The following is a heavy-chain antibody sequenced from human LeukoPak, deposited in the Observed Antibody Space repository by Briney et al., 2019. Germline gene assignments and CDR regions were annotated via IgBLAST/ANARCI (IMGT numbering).Heavy chain of an antibody. CDR2: ISYDGSNK. Sequence: GGSLRLSCAASGFTFSSYAMHWVRQAPGKGLEWVAVISYDGSNKYYADSVKGRFTISRDNSKNTLYLQMNSLRAEDTAVYYCAKEGSLGFGELFGFDYWGQGTLVTVSS. J-gene: IGHJ4*02. CDR3: AKEGSLGFGELFGFDY. V-gene: IGHV3-30*04. D-gene: IGHD3-10*01. CDR1: GFTFSSYA.